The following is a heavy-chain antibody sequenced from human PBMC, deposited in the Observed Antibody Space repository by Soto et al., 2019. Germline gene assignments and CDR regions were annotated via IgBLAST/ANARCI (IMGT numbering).Heavy chain of an antibody. V-gene: IGHV4-39*01. J-gene: IGHJ4*02. D-gene: IGHD6-6*01. Sequence: PSETLSLTCTVSGGSISSGNYYWGWIRQPPGKGLEWIGSIYSSGSTYYNPSLKSRVTISVDTSKNQFSLKLSSVTAADTAVYYCARHGGPGIGALPNSWGQGALVTVSS. CDR1: GGSISSGNYY. CDR3: ARHGGPGIGALPNS. CDR2: IYSSGST.